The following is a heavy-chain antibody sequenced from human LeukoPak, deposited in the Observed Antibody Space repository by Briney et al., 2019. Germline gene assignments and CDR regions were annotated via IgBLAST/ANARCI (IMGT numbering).Heavy chain of an antibody. CDR3: AREKTGDYAVVYFDY. Sequence: SETLSLTCTVSGGSISSSSYYWGWIRKPPGKGLEWIESIYYSGSTYYNPSLKSRVTISVDTSKNQFSLKLSSVTAADTAVYYCAREKTGDYAVVYFDYWGQGTLVTVSS. D-gene: IGHD4-17*01. V-gene: IGHV4-39*02. J-gene: IGHJ4*02. CDR2: IYYSGST. CDR1: GGSISSSSYY.